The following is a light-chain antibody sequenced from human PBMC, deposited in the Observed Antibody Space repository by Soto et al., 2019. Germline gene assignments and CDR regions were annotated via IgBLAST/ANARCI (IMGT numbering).Light chain of an antibody. Sequence: SYELTQPPSVSVVPGKTARITCGGNNIGSKSVHWYQQKPGQAPVLVIYYDSDRPSGIPERFSGSNSGNTATLTISRVEAADEADYYCQVWDSSSDRVVFGRGTKLTVL. J-gene: IGLJ2*01. V-gene: IGLV3-21*04. CDR2: YDS. CDR1: NIGSKS. CDR3: QVWDSSSDRVV.